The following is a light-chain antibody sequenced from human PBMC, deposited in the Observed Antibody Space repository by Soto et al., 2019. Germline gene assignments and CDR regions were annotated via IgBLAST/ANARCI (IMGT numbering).Light chain of an antibody. CDR3: QSYDSSLSGYV. V-gene: IGLV1-40*01. CDR1: SSNIGAGYD. J-gene: IGLJ1*01. CDR2: GNS. Sequence: SVLTQPPSVSGAPGQRVTISCTGSSSNIGAGYDVHWYQQLPGTAPKLLIYGNSNRPSGVPDRFSGSKSGTSASLAITGLQAEDEAEYYCQSYDSSLSGYVFGTGTKLTVL.